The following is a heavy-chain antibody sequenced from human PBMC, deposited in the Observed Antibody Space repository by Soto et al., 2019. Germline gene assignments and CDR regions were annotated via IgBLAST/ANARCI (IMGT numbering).Heavy chain of an antibody. J-gene: IGHJ6*02. D-gene: IGHD6-6*01. V-gene: IGHV3-23*01. CDR1: GFTFSSYA. CDR2: ISGSGGST. Sequence: PGGSLRLSCAASGFTFSSYAMSWVRQAPGKGLEWVSAISGSGGSTYYADSVKGRFTISRDNSKNTLYLQMNSLRAEDTAVYYCAKVKSFIAARLYGMDVWGQGTTVTVSS. CDR3: AKVKSFIAARLYGMDV.